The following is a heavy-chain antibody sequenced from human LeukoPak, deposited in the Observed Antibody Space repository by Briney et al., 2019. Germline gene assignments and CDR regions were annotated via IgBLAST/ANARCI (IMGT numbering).Heavy chain of an antibody. CDR3: ARRPPYYYDSSGSDYFDY. CDR1: GGSISSYY. V-gene: IGHV4-39*01. Sequence: SETLSLTCTVSGGSISSYYWGWIRQPPGKGLEWIGSIYYSGSTYYNPSLKSRVTISVDTSKNQFSLKLSSVTAADTAVYYCARRPPYYYDSSGSDYFDYWGQGTLVTVSS. CDR2: IYYSGST. J-gene: IGHJ4*02. D-gene: IGHD3-22*01.